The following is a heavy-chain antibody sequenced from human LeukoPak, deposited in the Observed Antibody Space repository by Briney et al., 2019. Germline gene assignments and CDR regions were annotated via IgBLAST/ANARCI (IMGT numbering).Heavy chain of an antibody. CDR3: ASGSYYSPFDY. D-gene: IGHD1-26*01. CDR1: GFTFSSYG. J-gene: IGHJ4*02. Sequence: GGTLRLSCAASGFTFSSYGMSWVRQAPGKGLEWVSAISGSGGSTYYADSVKGRFTISRDNSKNTLYLQMNSLRAEDTAVYYCASGSYYSPFDYWGQGTLVTVSS. V-gene: IGHV3-23*01. CDR2: ISGSGGST.